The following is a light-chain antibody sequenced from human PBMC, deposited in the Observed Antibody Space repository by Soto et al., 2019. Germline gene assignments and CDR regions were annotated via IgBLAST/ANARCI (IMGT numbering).Light chain of an antibody. J-gene: IGKJ5*01. CDR3: MQALQTPPT. V-gene: IGKV2-28*01. CDR2: LGS. Sequence: DIVMTQSPLSLPVTPGEPASISCRSSQSLLHSNGYNYLDWYLQKPGQSPQLLIYLGSNRASGVPDRFSGSGSGTDFTLKISRVEAEDVGVYYCMQALQTPPTFGQGTRWRL. CDR1: QSLLHSNGYNY.